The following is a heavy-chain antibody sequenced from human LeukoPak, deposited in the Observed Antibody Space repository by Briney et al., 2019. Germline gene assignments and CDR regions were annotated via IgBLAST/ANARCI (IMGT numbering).Heavy chain of an antibody. J-gene: IGHJ4*02. V-gene: IGHV4-30-4*08. CDR2: IYYSGST. Sequence: SQTLSLTCTVSGGSISSGDYYWSWIRQPPGKGLEWIGYIYYSGSTYYNPSLKSRVTISVDTSKNQFSLKLSSVTAADTAVYYCARAPGLSLVRVYFDYWGQGTLVTVSS. D-gene: IGHD6-13*01. CDR1: GGSISSGDYY. CDR3: ARAPGLSLVRVYFDY.